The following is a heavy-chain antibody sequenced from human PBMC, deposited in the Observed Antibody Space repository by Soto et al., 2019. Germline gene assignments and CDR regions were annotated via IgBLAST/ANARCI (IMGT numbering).Heavy chain of an antibody. J-gene: IGHJ5*02. D-gene: IGHD3-22*01. CDR3: ASFRRVYYYDSSGNWFDP. Sequence: QVQLQQWGAGLLKPSETLSLTCAVYGGSFSGYYWSWIRQPPGKGLEWIGEINHSGSTNYNPSLKSRVTISVDTSKNQFSLKLSSVTAADTAVYYCASFRRVYYYDSSGNWFDPWGQGTLVTVSS. CDR2: INHSGST. CDR1: GGSFSGYY. V-gene: IGHV4-34*01.